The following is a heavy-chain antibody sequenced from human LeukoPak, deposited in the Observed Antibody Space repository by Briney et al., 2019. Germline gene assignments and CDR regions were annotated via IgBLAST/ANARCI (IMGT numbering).Heavy chain of an antibody. V-gene: IGHV1-69*05. CDR3: ASQSEGAVAGYYFDY. CDR1: GGTFSSYA. J-gene: IGHJ4*02. Sequence: SVKVSCKASGGTFSSYAISWVRQAPGQGLEWMRRIIPIFGTANYAQKFQGRVTITTDESTSTAYMELSSLRSEDTAVYYCASQSEGAVAGYYFDYWGQGTLVTVSS. CDR2: IIPIFGTA. D-gene: IGHD6-19*01.